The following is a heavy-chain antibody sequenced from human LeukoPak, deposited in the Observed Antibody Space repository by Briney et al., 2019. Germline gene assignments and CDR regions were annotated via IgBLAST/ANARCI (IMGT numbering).Heavy chain of an antibody. V-gene: IGHV3-23*01. CDR1: GFTFSSYG. J-gene: IGHJ6*03. D-gene: IGHD1-26*01. CDR3: AKVGGAYGLYYYYYYMDV. CDR2: ISGSGGST. Sequence: GGTLRLSCAASGFTFSSYGMSWVRQAPGKGLEWVSAISGSGGSTYYADSVKGRFTISRDNSKNTLYLQMNSLRAEDTAVYYCAKVGGAYGLYYYYYYMDVWGKGTTVTISS.